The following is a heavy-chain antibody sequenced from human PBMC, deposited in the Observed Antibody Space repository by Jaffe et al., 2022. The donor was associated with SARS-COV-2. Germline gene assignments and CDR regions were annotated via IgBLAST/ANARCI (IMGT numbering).Heavy chain of an antibody. V-gene: IGHV3-23*04. CDR1: RFTFSDYT. CDR2: ITTSGRST. CDR3: AKGPRAGTGVAY. Sequence: EVQLVESGGGLVQPGGSLRLSCAASRFTFSDYTMSWVRQAPGEGLEWVSSITTSGRSTYYADSVKGRFTISRDDSENTLYLQMNSLRVEDTAIYYCAKGPRAGTGVAYWGQGTLVTVSS. J-gene: IGHJ4*02. D-gene: IGHD2-8*02.